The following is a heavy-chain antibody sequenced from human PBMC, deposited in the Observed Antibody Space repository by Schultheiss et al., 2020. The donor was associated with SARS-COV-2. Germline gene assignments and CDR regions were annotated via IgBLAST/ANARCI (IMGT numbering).Heavy chain of an antibody. J-gene: IGHJ6*02. Sequence: GGSLRLSCAASGFTFSNAWMSWVRQAPGKGLEWVGRIKSKTDGGTTDYAAPVKGRFTISRDDSKNTLYLQMNSLKTEDTAVYYCTTDFRVSLWSGYPYYYYGMDVWGQGTTVTVSS. D-gene: IGHD3-3*01. CDR3: TTDFRVSLWSGYPYYYYGMDV. CDR1: GFTFSNAW. CDR2: IKSKTDGGTT. V-gene: IGHV3-15*01.